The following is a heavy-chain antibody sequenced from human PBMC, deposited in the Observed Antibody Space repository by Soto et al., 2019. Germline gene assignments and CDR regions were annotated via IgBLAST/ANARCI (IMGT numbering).Heavy chain of an antibody. Sequence: QVLLVQSGAEVKKPGASVKVSCKASGYTFTSYDVNWVRQATGQGLEWMGWMNPNSGNTGYAQKFQGRVTMTRNTSIGTAYMELSSLRSEDTAVYYCARTYSSSSSYFYYYIAVWGIGTTVTVSS. V-gene: IGHV1-8*01. CDR2: MNPNSGNT. D-gene: IGHD6-6*01. J-gene: IGHJ6*03. CDR3: ARTYSSSSSYFYYYIAV. CDR1: GYTFTSYD.